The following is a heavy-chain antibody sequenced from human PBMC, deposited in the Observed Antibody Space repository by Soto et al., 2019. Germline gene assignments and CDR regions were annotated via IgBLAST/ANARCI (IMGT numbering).Heavy chain of an antibody. CDR2: ISGSGGRK. Sequence: EVQLLETGGGLVQPGGSLRLSCAASGFTFSSYSMTWVRQAPGKGLEWVSAISGSGGRKFYADSVKGRFTVSRANSENTLYVQMTSLRAEDTAVYFCARHLDDYNVAALDYWGQGTLVTVSS. CDR1: GFTFSSYS. V-gene: IGHV3-23*01. J-gene: IGHJ4*02. CDR3: ARHLDDYNVAALDY. D-gene: IGHD4-4*01.